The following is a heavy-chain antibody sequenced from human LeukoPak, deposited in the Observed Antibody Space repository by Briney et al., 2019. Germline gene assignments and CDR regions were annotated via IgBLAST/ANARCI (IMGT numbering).Heavy chain of an antibody. D-gene: IGHD6-13*01. Sequence: PGGSLRLSCAASGFTFSSYSMNWVRQAPGKGLEWVSSIRSSSSYIYYADSVKGRFTISRDNSKNTLYLQMNSLRAEDTAVYYCAKGLTFVRIAAAGPEYFQHWGQGTLVTVSS. CDR2: IRSSSSYI. CDR3: AKGLTFVRIAAAGPEYFQH. J-gene: IGHJ1*01. V-gene: IGHV3-21*04. CDR1: GFTFSSYS.